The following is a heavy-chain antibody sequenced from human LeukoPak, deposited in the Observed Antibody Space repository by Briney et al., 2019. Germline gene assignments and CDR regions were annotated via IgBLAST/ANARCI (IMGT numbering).Heavy chain of an antibody. CDR1: GYTFTSYD. D-gene: IGHD1-26*01. J-gene: IGHJ4*02. V-gene: IGHV1-8*01. Sequence: ASVKVSCKASGYTFTSYDINWVRQATGQGLEWMGWMNPNSGNTGYAQKFQGRVTTTRNTSISTAYMELSSLRSEDTAVYYCARVLSGSYPEGPFLDYWGQGTLVTVSS. CDR3: ARVLSGSYPEGPFLDY. CDR2: MNPNSGNT.